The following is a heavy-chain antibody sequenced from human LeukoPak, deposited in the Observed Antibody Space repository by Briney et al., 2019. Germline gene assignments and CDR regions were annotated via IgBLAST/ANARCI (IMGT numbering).Heavy chain of an antibody. Sequence: GESLKISCKGSGYSFTSYWIGWVRQMPGKGLEWMGIIYPGDSDPRYSPSFQGQVTISADKSISTAYLQWSSLKASDTAMYSCARQRDYYGSGSPFDYWGQGTLVTVSS. D-gene: IGHD3-10*01. CDR2: IYPGDSDP. CDR1: GYSFTSYW. J-gene: IGHJ4*02. CDR3: ARQRDYYGSGSPFDY. V-gene: IGHV5-51*01.